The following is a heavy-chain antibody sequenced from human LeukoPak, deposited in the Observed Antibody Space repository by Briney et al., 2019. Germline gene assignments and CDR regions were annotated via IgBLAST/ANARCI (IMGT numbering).Heavy chain of an antibody. CDR3: ARILYGDLRQVDY. V-gene: IGHV4-31*03. D-gene: IGHD4-17*01. J-gene: IGHJ4*02. CDR1: GAPISSGGYY. CDR2: IYYGGST. Sequence: SQTLSLTCTVSGAPISSGGYYWSWIRQYPGTGLEWIGYIYYGGSTYSNPSLKSRVTISVDRSKNQFSSKLSSVTAADTAVYYCARILYGDLRQVDYWGQGTLVTVSS.